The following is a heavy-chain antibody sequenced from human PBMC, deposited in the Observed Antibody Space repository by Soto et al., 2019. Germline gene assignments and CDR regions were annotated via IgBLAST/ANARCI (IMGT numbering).Heavy chain of an antibody. Sequence: PSETLSLTCTVSGGSISSGDYYWSWIRQPPGKGLEWIGYIYYSGSTYYNPSLKSRVTISVDTSKNQFSLKLSSVTAADTAVYYCARDRLVKGGYYYYGMDVWGQGTTVTVSS. J-gene: IGHJ6*02. D-gene: IGHD3-16*01. CDR3: ARDRLVKGGYYYYGMDV. CDR1: GGSISSGDYY. CDR2: IYYSGST. V-gene: IGHV4-30-4*01.